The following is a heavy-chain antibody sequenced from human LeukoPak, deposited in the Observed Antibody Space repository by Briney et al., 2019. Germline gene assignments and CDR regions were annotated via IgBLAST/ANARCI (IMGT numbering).Heavy chain of an antibody. Sequence: SETLSLTCTVSGGSISSGSYYWSWIRQPAGKGLEWIGRIYTSGSTNYNPSLKSRVTISVDTSKNQFSLKLSSVTAADTAVYYCARHSYYDIAAVVDYWGQGTLVTVSS. J-gene: IGHJ4*02. CDR2: IYTSGST. CDR1: GGSISSGSYY. CDR3: ARHSYYDIAAVVDY. D-gene: IGHD3-9*01. V-gene: IGHV4-61*02.